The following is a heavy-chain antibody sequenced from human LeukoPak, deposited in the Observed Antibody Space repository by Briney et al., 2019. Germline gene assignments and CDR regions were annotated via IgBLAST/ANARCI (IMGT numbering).Heavy chain of an antibody. J-gene: IGHJ4*02. D-gene: IGHD2-21*02. CDR2: IYTSGSS. Sequence: SETLSLTCTVPGGSISSYYWSWTRQPAGKGLEWIGRIYTSGSSNYNPSLKSRVTMSVDASKNQFSLKLSSVTAADTAVYYCAREVYCGGDCDRRSFDYWGQGTLVTVSS. CDR3: AREVYCGGDCDRRSFDY. V-gene: IGHV4-4*07. CDR1: GGSISSYY.